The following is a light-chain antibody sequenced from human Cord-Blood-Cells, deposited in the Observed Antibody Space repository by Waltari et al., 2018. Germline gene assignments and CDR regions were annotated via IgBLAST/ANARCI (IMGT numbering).Light chain of an antibody. CDR1: SGSIASNY. V-gene: IGLV6-57*01. CDR2: EDN. CDR3: QSYDSSNVV. J-gene: IGLJ2*01. Sequence: NFMLTQPHSVSESPRKTVTLSCTRSSGSIASNYVQWYQQRPGSSPTTVIYEDNQRPSGVPDRFSGSIDSSSNSASLTISGLKTEDEADYYCQSYDSSNVVFGGGTKLTVL.